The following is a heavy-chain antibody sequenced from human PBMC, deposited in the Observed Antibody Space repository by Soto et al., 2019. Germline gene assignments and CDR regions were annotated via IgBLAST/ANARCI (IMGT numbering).Heavy chain of an antibody. D-gene: IGHD6-13*01. Sequence: QVQLVQSGAEVKKPGASVKVSCKASGYTFTSHYIHWVRQAPGQGLEWMAIINPYGGSTNYAQKFRGRLTLTMDTSTSTVYMEVSSRRSEDTAVYYCARDVAAAGLWGQGTLVTVSS. V-gene: IGHV1-46*01. J-gene: IGHJ4*02. CDR2: INPYGGST. CDR3: ARDVAAAGL. CDR1: GYTFTSHY.